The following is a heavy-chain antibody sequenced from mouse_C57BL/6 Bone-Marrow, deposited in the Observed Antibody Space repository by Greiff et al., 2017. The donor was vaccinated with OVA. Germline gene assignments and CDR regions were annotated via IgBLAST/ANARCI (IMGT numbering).Heavy chain of an antibody. CDR1: GYTFTSYW. CDR3: ARKSLRRRYYYAMDY. D-gene: IGHD2-12*01. J-gene: IGHJ4*01. CDR2: INPSSGYT. Sequence: VQLQQSGAELAKPGASVKLSCKASGYTFTSYWMHWVKQRPGQGLEWIGYINPSSGYTKYNQKFKDKATLTVDKSSSTAYMQLSSLTYEDSAVYFCARKSLRRRYYYAMDYWGQGTSVTVSS. V-gene: IGHV1-7*01.